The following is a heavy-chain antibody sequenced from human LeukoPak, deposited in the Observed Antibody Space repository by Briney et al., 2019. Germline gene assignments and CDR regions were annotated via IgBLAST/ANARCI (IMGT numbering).Heavy chain of an antibody. J-gene: IGHJ4*02. CDR2: IRYDGSNK. Sequence: PGGSLRLSCAASGFTFSSYAMHWVRQAPGKGLEWVAFIRYDGSNKYYADSVKGRFTISRDNSKNTLYLQMNSLRAEDTAVYYCAKGPRIAAGRKGYYFDYWGQGTLVTVSS. D-gene: IGHD6-13*01. CDR3: AKGPRIAAGRKGYYFDY. CDR1: GFTFSSYA. V-gene: IGHV3-30*02.